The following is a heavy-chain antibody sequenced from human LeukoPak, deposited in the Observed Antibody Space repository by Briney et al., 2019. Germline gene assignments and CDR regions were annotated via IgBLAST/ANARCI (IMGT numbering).Heavy chain of an antibody. V-gene: IGHV3-20*04. CDR1: GFHFDVYG. CDR3: ARDRPSGYYFDF. J-gene: IGHJ4*02. D-gene: IGHD3-10*01. Sequence: PGGSLTLSCAASGFHFDVYGVMWLRQAPGKGREWVSYINWKGGGTDSADSVRGRFTISRDNAKSSLYLQMHSLRAEDTALYYCARDRPSGYYFDFWGQGTLVTVSS. CDR2: INWKGGGT.